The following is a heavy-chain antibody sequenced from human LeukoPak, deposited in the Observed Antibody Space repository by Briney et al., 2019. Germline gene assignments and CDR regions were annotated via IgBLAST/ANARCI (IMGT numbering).Heavy chain of an antibody. CDR3: ARGGYCSGGSCYSGRFDP. J-gene: IGHJ5*02. CDR1: GGSMSGYY. Sequence: SETLSLICTVSGGSMSGYYWTWIRLPAGKGLEWIGRIHSSGATNSDPSLRSRVTMSIDTSKNHFSLNLKSVTAADTAVYYCARGGYCSGGSCYSGRFDPWGQGTLVTVSP. V-gene: IGHV4-4*07. CDR2: IHSSGAT. D-gene: IGHD2-15*01.